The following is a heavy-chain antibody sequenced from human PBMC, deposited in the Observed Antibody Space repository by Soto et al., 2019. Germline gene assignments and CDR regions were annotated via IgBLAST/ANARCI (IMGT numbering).Heavy chain of an antibody. Sequence: QVQLVQSGAEVKKPGASVKVSCKASGYTFTSYGISWVRQAPGQGLEWMGWISAYNGNTNYAQKLQGRVTMTTDKSTSTAYMELRSLRSDDTAVYYCAGDMFVVVVPAAHYGMDVWGQGTTVTVSS. D-gene: IGHD2-2*01. CDR2: ISAYNGNT. J-gene: IGHJ6*02. CDR1: GYTFTSYG. CDR3: AGDMFVVVVPAAHYGMDV. V-gene: IGHV1-18*01.